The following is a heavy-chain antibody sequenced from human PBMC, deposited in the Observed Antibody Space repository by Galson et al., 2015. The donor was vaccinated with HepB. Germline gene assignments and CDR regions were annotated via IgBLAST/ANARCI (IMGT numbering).Heavy chain of an antibody. Sequence: SVKVSCKASGYTFTSYGISWVRQAPGQGLEWMGWISAYNGNTNYAQKLQGRVTMTTDTSTSTAYMELRSLRSDDTAVYYCARDWVDIVATRYYYYGMDVWGQGTTVTVSS. D-gene: IGHD5-12*01. CDR3: ARDWVDIVATRYYYYGMDV. CDR1: GYTFTSYG. CDR2: ISAYNGNT. J-gene: IGHJ6*02. V-gene: IGHV1-18*01.